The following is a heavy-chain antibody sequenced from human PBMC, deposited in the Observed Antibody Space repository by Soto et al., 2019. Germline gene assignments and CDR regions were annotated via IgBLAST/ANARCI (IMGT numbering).Heavy chain of an antibody. V-gene: IGHV4-31*03. D-gene: IGHD3-10*01. CDR2: IYYSGST. J-gene: IGHJ2*01. CDR1: GGSISSGGYY. Sequence: QVQLQESGPGLVKPSQTLSLTCTVSGGSISSGGYYWSWIRQHPGKGLEWIGYIYYSGSTYYNPSLKSRVTISVDTSKNQFSLKLSSVTAADTAVYYCARAELLWFGELLYNGYFDLWGRGTMVTVSS. CDR3: ARAELLWFGELLYNGYFDL.